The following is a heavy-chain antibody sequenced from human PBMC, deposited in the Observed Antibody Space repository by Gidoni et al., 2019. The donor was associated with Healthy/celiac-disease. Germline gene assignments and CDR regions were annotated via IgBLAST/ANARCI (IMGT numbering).Heavy chain of an antibody. D-gene: IGHD6-13*01. CDR2: ISSSSSYI. V-gene: IGHV3-21*01. Sequence: EVQLVESGGGLVKPGGYLRLPCASSVFTFSSYRMNWVRQAPGKGLEWVSSISSSSSYICYADSVKGRFTISRDNAKNSLYLQMNSLRAEDTAVYYCARDHGEQQLEYYYYYGMDVWGQGTTVTVSS. CDR1: VFTFSSYR. CDR3: ARDHGEQQLEYYYYYGMDV. J-gene: IGHJ6*02.